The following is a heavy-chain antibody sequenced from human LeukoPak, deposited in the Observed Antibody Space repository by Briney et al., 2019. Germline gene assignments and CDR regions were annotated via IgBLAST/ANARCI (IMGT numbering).Heavy chain of an antibody. Sequence: SQTLSLTCTVSGGSISSGSYFCSWIRQPPGKGLEWIGSIYYSGSTYYNPSLKSRVTISVDTSKNQFSLKLSSVTAADTAVYYCARLKATVSIHAYFDSWGQGTLVTVSS. CDR3: ARLKATVSIHAYFDS. V-gene: IGHV4-39*07. CDR1: GGSISSGSYF. J-gene: IGHJ4*02. CDR2: IYYSGST. D-gene: IGHD4-17*01.